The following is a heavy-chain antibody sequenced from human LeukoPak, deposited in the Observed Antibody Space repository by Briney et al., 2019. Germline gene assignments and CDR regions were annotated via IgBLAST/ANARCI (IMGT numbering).Heavy chain of an antibody. CDR3: AKDHTYSGSSDY. J-gene: IGHJ4*02. V-gene: IGHV3-30*18. CDR1: GFTFSSYG. D-gene: IGHD1-26*01. Sequence: PGGSLRLSCAASGFTFSSYGMHWVRQAPGKGLEWVAVISYDGSNKYYADSVKGRFTISRDNSKNTLHLQMNSLRAEDTAVYYCAKDHTYSGSSDYWGQGTLVTVSS. CDR2: ISYDGSNK.